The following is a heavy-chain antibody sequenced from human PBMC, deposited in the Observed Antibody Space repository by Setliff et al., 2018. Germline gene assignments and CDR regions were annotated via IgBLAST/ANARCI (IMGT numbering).Heavy chain of an antibody. CDR3: ARVARLVLSRNAFDI. J-gene: IGHJ3*02. D-gene: IGHD2-2*01. CDR1: GGSISSSSYY. CDR2: IYYSGST. Sequence: SETLSLTCTVSGGSISSSSYYWGWIRQPPGKGLEWIGSIYYSGSTYYNPSLKSRVTISVDTSKNQFSLKLSSVTAADTAVYYCARVARLVLSRNAFDIWGQGTMVTVSS. V-gene: IGHV4-39*01.